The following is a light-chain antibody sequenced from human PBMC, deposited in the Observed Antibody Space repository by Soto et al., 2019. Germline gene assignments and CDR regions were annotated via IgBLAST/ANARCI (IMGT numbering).Light chain of an antibody. J-gene: IGKJ1*01. Sequence: ANRMTQPPSFLSTSTGDRVTXTXXAIRVSSSYLAWYQQKPGKAPKLLIYAASTLQSGVPSRFSGSGSGTDFTLTISSLESEDFAAYYCQQYGSYPRTFGQGTKVDIK. CDR2: AAS. CDR3: QQYGSYPRT. CDR1: RVSSSY. V-gene: IGKV1-8*01.